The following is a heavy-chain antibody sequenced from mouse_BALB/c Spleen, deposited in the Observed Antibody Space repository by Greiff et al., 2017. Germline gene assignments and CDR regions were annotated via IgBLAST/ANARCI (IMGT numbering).Heavy chain of an antibody. CDR1: GSNIKDYY. Sequence: QVQLQQSGAELVRSGASVKLSCTASGSNIKDYYMHWVKQKPEQGLEWIGYISPGNGDIKYNEKFKGKATLTADKSSSTAYMQLNSLTSEDSAVYFCKRSGYYGIFDYWGQGTTLTVSS. CDR3: KRSGYYGIFDY. D-gene: IGHD1-1*01. CDR2: ISPGNGDI. J-gene: IGHJ2*01. V-gene: IGHV1S53*02.